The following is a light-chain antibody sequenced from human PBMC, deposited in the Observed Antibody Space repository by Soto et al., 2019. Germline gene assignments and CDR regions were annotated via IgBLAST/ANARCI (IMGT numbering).Light chain of an antibody. J-gene: IGKJ1*01. Sequence: EMALTQSPGTLSLSPGERATLSCRASQSVSSSYLAGYQQKPGQAPRLLIYGASSSATGIPDRFSGSGSGTDFILTISRLEPEDFAVYYCQQYGSSPGTFGQGTKVEIK. CDR3: QQYGSSPGT. V-gene: IGKV3-20*01. CDR1: QSVSSSY. CDR2: GAS.